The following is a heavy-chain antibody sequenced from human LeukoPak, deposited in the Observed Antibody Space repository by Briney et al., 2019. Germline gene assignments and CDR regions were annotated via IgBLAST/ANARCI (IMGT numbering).Heavy chain of an antibody. CDR3: ASLGWPGRYCSGGSCYSDYYYYMDV. CDR1: GGSISSYY. Sequence: ASETLSLTCTVSGGSISSYYWSWLRQPPGKGLEWIGYIYYSGSTNYNPSLKSRVTISVDTSKNQFSLKLSSVTAADTAVYYCASLGWPGRYCSGGSCYSDYYYYMDVWGKGTTVTVSS. V-gene: IGHV4-59*08. CDR2: IYYSGST. D-gene: IGHD2-15*01. J-gene: IGHJ6*03.